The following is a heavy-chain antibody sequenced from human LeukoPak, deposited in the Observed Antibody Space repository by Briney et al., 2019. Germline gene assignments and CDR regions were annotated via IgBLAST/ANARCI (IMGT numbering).Heavy chain of an antibody. CDR3: ARSPRIYDSRGYLDY. CDR2: ISYDGRNN. Sequence: GGSLRPSCAASGFTFSSYAMHWVRQAPGKGLEWVAVISYDGRNNYYANSVKGRFTISRDNSKNTLSLQMNSLRAEDTAVYYCARSPRIYDSRGYLDYWGQGTLVTVSS. CDR1: GFTFSSYA. V-gene: IGHV3-30-3*01. J-gene: IGHJ4*02. D-gene: IGHD3-22*01.